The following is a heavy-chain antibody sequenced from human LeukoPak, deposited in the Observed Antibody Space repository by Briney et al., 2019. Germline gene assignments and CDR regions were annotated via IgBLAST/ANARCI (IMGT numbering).Heavy chain of an antibody. CDR2: ISAYNGNT. V-gene: IGHV1-18*01. CDR1: GYTFTSYG. CDR3: ARLTYYYDSSGYPWDV. Sequence: ASVKVSCKASGYTFTSYGISWVRQAPGQGLEWMGWISAYNGNTNYAQKLQGRVTMTTDTSTSTAYMELRSLRSDDTAVYYCARLTYYYDSSGYPWDVWGQGTTVTVSS. D-gene: IGHD3-22*01. J-gene: IGHJ6*02.